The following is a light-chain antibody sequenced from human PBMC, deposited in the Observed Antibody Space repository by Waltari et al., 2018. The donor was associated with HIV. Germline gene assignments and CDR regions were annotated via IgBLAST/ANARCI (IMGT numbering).Light chain of an antibody. CDR2: DAS. Sequence: AIQVTQSPSSLSASVGDRVIIPCRTSQDIRTSLAWYQQRTGRAPQLLLSDASTLQSGVPSRFIGIGSGTTFTLNISRLHSEDFASYYCQQFSSFPLTFGGGTKIQIK. CDR3: QQFSSFPLT. V-gene: IGKV1-13*02. J-gene: IGKJ4*01. CDR1: QDIRTS.